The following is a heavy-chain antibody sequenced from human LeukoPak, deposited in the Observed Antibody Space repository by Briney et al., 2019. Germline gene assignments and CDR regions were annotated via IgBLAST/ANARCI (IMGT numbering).Heavy chain of an antibody. Sequence: GGSLRLSCEASGFTFRNSPMSWVRQAPGKGLEWIPAISGGDGSIYHADSVRGRFTISSDNSKNTLYLQMNSLRAEDTAVYYCAKRYSGSGSNFNPLENWGQGTLVTVSS. CDR1: GFTFRNSP. CDR2: ISGGDGSI. CDR3: AKRYSGSGSNFNPLEN. D-gene: IGHD3-10*01. V-gene: IGHV3-23*01. J-gene: IGHJ4*02.